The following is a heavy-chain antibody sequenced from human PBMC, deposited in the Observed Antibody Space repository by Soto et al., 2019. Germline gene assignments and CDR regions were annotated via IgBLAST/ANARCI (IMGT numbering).Heavy chain of an antibody. CDR3: ARSIGVVTALDY. J-gene: IGHJ4*02. Sequence: QVQLVRSGAEEKKPGASVKVSCKASGYTFTSYAMHWVRQAPGQRLEWMGWINAGNGNTKYSQKFQGRVTITRDTSASTADMELSSLRAEDTAVYYCARSIGVVTALDYWGQGTLVTVSS. CDR2: INAGNGNT. D-gene: IGHD2-21*02. CDR1: GYTFTSYA. V-gene: IGHV1-3*05.